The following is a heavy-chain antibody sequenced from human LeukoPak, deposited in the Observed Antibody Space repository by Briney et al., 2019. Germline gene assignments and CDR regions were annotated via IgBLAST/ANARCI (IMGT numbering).Heavy chain of an antibody. D-gene: IGHD3-22*01. CDR1: GYTFTSYG. CDR2: VSAYNGNT. J-gene: IGHJ4*02. Sequence: RASVKVSCKASGYTFTSYGISWVRQAPGQGLEWMGWVSAYNGNTNYAQKLQGRVTMTTDTSTSTAYMELRSLRSDDTAVYYCARAGYYDSSGYSLFDYWGQGTLVTVSS. CDR3: ARAGYYDSSGYSLFDY. V-gene: IGHV1-18*01.